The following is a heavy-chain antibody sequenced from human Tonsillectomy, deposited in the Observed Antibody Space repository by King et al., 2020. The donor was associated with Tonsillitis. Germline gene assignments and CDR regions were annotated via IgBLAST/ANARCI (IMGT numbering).Heavy chain of an antibody. CDR1: GFTFSSYG. D-gene: IGHD2-2*01. CDR3: ANDHVRGSCPY. CDR2: ISYDGSNK. Sequence: VQLVESGGGVVQPGRSLRLSCAASGFTFSSYGMHWVRQAPGKGLEWVAVISYDGSNKYYADSVKGRFTISRDNSKNTLYLQMNSLSAEDTAVYYCANDHVRGSCPYWGQATLVTVSS. V-gene: IGHV3-30*18. J-gene: IGHJ4*02.